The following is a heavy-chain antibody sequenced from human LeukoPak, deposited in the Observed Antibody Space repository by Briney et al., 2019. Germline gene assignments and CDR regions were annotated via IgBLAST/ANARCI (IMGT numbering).Heavy chain of an antibody. J-gene: IGHJ4*02. Sequence: SETLSPTCTVSGGSISSYYWSWIRQPPGKGLEWIGYIYYSGSTNYIPSLKSRVTISVDTSKNQFSLKLSSVTAADTAVYYCARHVREFSSLGYWGQGTLVTVSS. V-gene: IGHV4-59*08. CDR3: ARHVREFSSLGY. D-gene: IGHD6-6*01. CDR2: IYYSGST. CDR1: GGSISSYY.